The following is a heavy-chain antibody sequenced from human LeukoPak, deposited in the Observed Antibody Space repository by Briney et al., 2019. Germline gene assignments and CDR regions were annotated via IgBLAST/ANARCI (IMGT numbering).Heavy chain of an antibody. Sequence: SVKVSCEASVYTFSSYGISWVRQAPGQGLEWMGCISAYNGNTNYAQTVKGRFTMTRDKPTTTSHLDVKRLRGSACAVYYCPRDKTPTETTGYWGQGTVVSESS. CDR1: VYTFSSYG. CDR2: ISAYNGNT. J-gene: IGHJ4*02. CDR3: PRDKTPTETTGY. V-gene: IGHV1-18*01. D-gene: IGHD4-17*01.